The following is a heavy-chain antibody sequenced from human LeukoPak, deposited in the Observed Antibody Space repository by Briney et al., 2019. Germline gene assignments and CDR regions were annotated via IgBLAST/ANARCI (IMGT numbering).Heavy chain of an antibody. CDR2: ISSSGSTI. D-gene: IGHD3-9*01. Sequence: GGSLRLSCAASGFTFSSYEMNWVRQAPGKGLEWVSYISSSGSTIYYGDSVKGRFTISRDNAKNSLYLQMNNLIAEDTAVYYCARSRARNVLRYFDWFGTIDYWGQGTLVTVSS. CDR1: GFTFSSYE. CDR3: ARSRARNVLRYFDWFGTIDY. V-gene: IGHV3-48*03. J-gene: IGHJ4*02.